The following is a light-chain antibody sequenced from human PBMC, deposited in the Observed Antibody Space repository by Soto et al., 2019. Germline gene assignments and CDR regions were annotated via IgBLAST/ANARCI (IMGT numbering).Light chain of an antibody. CDR2: DAS. CDR3: QQSYSTPIT. Sequence: DIQMTQSPSTLSASVGDRVTITCRASQSISSWLAWYQQKPGKAPKLLIYDASTLESGVPSRFSGSGFGTDFTLTISSLQPEDFATYYCQQSYSTPITFGQGTRLEI. J-gene: IGKJ5*01. CDR1: QSISSW. V-gene: IGKV1-5*01.